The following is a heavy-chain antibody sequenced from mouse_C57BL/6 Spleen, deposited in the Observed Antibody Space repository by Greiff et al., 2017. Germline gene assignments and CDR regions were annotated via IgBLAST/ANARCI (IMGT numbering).Heavy chain of an antibody. D-gene: IGHD1-1*01. V-gene: IGHV1-66*01. Sequence: VQLQQSGPELVKPGASVKISCKASGYSFTSYYIHWVKQRPGQGLAWIGWIYPGSGNTKYNEKFKGKATLTADTSSSTAYVQLSSLTAEDSAVYYGARDYGSSWYFDVWGTGTTVTVSS. CDR1: GYSFTSYY. CDR3: ARDYGSSWYFDV. J-gene: IGHJ1*03. CDR2: IYPGSGNT.